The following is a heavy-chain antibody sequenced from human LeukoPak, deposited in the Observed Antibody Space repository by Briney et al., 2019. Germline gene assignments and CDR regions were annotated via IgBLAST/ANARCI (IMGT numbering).Heavy chain of an antibody. CDR2: ITGSGDST. V-gene: IGHV3-23*01. J-gene: IGHJ5*02. Sequence: PGGSLRLSCAASGFTFSSYAMSWVRQAPGKGLEWVSTITGSGDSTYYADSMKGRFTISRDNSKNTLYLQMNSLRAEDTAVYYCAKPRTDSSSWYVPFDPWGQGTLVTVSS. CDR3: AKPRTDSSSWYVPFDP. CDR1: GFTFSSYA. D-gene: IGHD6-13*01.